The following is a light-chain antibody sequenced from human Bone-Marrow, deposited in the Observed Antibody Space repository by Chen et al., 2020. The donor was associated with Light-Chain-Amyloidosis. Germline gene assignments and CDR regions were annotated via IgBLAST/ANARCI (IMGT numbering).Light chain of an antibody. J-gene: IGLJ3*02. CDR3: QVWDRSSDRPV. CDR1: NIGSTS. CDR2: DDS. Sequence: SYVLTQPSSVSVAPGQTATIACGGNNIGSTSVHWYQQTPGQAPLLFVYDDSDRPLGIPERLSGSNSGNTATLTISGVEAGDEADYYCQVWDRSSDRPVFGGGTKLTVL. V-gene: IGLV3-21*02.